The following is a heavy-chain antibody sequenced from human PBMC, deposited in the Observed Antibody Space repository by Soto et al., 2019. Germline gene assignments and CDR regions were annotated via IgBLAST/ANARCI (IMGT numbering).Heavy chain of an antibody. D-gene: IGHD3-22*01. CDR2: LXADNGXT. Sequence: XVKVSCKASGYTFTIYGISWVRQAPGQGLEWMGWLXADNGXTGYVQTFKGXXTMTRNTXXNTDHMELNSLRSEDTAVYYCARLGGYSQAFNYWGQGTLVTVSS. CDR3: ARLGGYSQAFNY. CDR1: GYTFTIYG. J-gene: IGHJ4*02. V-gene: IGHV1-8*02.